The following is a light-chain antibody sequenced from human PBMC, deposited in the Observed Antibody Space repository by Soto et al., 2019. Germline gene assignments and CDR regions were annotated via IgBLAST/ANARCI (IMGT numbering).Light chain of an antibody. CDR3: CAYVGARSYV. CDR1: NNL. J-gene: IGLJ1*01. Sequence: QSVLTQPASVSGSPGQSITISCTGTNNLVSWYQQHPGKAPKVVVYEGTKRPSGVSNRFSGSNSGGTASLTIPGLQAKDEASYFCCAYVGARSYVFGPGTKVTVL. V-gene: IGLV2-23*01. CDR2: EGT.